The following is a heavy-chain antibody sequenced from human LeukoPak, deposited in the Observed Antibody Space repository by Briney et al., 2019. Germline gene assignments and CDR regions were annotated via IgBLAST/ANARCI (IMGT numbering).Heavy chain of an antibody. CDR1: GGTFRSYG. Sequence: SVKVSCKASGGTFRSYGINWVRQAPGQGLEWMGGIIPIFGTANYAQKFQGRVTITADESTSTVYMELSSLRSEDTAVYYCVRLQYSGYDWIDYWGQGTLVTVSS. J-gene: IGHJ4*02. V-gene: IGHV1-69*13. D-gene: IGHD5-12*01. CDR3: VRLQYSGYDWIDY. CDR2: IIPIFGTA.